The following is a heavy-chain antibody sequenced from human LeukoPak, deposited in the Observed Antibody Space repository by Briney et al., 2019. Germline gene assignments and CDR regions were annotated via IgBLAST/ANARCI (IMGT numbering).Heavy chain of an antibody. D-gene: IGHD3-10*01. Sequence: SETPSLTCAVYGGSFSGYYWSWIRQPPGKGLEWIGEINHSGSTNYNPSLKSRVTISVDTSKNQFSLKLSSVTAADTAVYYCATGGIHWGQGTLVTVSS. CDR1: GGSFSGYY. V-gene: IGHV4-34*01. J-gene: IGHJ4*02. CDR2: INHSGST. CDR3: ATGGIH.